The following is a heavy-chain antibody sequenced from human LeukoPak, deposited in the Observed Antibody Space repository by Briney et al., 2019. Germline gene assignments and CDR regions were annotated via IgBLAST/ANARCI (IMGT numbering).Heavy chain of an antibody. Sequence: GGSLRLSCAASGFSFSDYAMHWVRQAPGRGLEWVSGISWNGGGIAYAGSVKGRFTISRDNAKNSVYLQMHSLRPEDTAFYYCAKDRGGGSGSDYSFSYYYFDSWGLGSLVAVSS. J-gene: IGHJ4*02. V-gene: IGHV3-9*01. CDR3: AKDRGGGSGSDYSFSYYYFDS. D-gene: IGHD5-12*01. CDR2: ISWNGGGI. CDR1: GFSFSDYA.